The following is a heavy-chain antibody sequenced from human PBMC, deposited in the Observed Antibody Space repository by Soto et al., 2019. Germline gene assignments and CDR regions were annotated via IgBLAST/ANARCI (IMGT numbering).Heavy chain of an antibody. CDR3: AHLIEGAYFDY. J-gene: IGHJ4*02. CDR1: GVSLSISGMG. Sequence: QITLRESGPTLVKPRQTLTLTCTFSGVSLSISGMGVGWFRQPPGKALEWLALIYWDDDKRYSPSLRTRLTINKVPSRNQVVLTMTNMSPGDTATYSCAHLIEGAYFDYWGRGTPVTVSS. V-gene: IGHV2-5*02. D-gene: IGHD2-21*01. CDR2: IYWDDDK.